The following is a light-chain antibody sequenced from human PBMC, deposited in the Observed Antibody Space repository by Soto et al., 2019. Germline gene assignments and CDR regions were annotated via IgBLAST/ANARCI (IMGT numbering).Light chain of an antibody. CDR1: SSDVGGYNF. Sequence: HSALTQPPSASGSPGQSVTISCTGTSSDVGGYNFVSWYQQHPGKVPKLMIYEVTKRPSGVPSRFSGSKSGNTASLTVSGLQAEDEADYYCSSYAGSTNLGVFGGGTKLTVL. CDR2: EVT. V-gene: IGLV2-8*01. J-gene: IGLJ3*02. CDR3: SSYAGSTNLGV.